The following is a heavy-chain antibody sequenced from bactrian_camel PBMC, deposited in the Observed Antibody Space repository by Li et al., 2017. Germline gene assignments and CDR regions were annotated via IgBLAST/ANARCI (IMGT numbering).Heavy chain of an antibody. CDR3: ITDTVYTK. D-gene: IGHD2*01. CDR2: IDRDGRTS. Sequence: VQLVESGGGLVQPGGSLRLSCVASQFTFSSYDMAWVRQAPGKGLEWVSSIDRDGRTSDYSDSVKGRFTVSRDNAKSTLYLQMDSLKVEDTGVYYCITDTVYTKRGQGTQVTVS. J-gene: IGHJ4*01. CDR1: QFTFSSYD. V-gene: IGHV3S40*01.